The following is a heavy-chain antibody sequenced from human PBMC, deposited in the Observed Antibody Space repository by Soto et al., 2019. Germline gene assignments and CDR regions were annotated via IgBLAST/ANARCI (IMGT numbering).Heavy chain of an antibody. CDR1: GFTFNSYA. CDR2: ISSYGADT. V-gene: IGHV3-64D*06. J-gene: IGHJ4*02. Sequence: VGSLRLSCSASGFTFNSYAMHWVRQAPGKGPEFVSAISSYGADTYYADSVKGRFAISRDNSKNTLYLQMSSLRAEDTALYYCVKEGYMRSDWYGQFDYWGQGALVTVSS. D-gene: IGHD6-19*01. CDR3: VKEGYMRSDWYGQFDY.